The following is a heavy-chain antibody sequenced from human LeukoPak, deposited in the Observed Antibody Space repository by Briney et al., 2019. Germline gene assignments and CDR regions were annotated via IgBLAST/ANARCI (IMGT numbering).Heavy chain of an antibody. V-gene: IGHV1-69*13. CDR1: GYTFTGYY. Sequence: SVKVSCKASGYTFTGYYMHWVRQAPGQGLEWMGGIIPIFGTANYAQKFQGRVTITADESTSTAYMELSSLRSEDTAVYYCARDPSGVGDTGDTDYWGQGTLVTVSS. CDR2: IIPIFGTA. J-gene: IGHJ4*02. D-gene: IGHD1-26*01. CDR3: ARDPSGVGDTGDTDY.